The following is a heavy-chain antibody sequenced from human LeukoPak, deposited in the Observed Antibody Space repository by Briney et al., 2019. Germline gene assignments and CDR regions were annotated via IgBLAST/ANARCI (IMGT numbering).Heavy chain of an antibody. J-gene: IGHJ4*02. V-gene: IGHV4-30-4*01. CDR3: ARVHKQWLVRGFPRRAGYFDY. CDR1: GGSISSGDYY. Sequence: SETLSLTCTVSGGSISSGDYYWSWIRQPPGKGLEWIGYFYYSGSTYYNPSLKSRVTISVDTSKNQFSLKLSSVTAADTAVYYCARVHKQWLVRGFPRRAGYFDYWGQGTLVTVSS. CDR2: FYYSGST. D-gene: IGHD6-19*01.